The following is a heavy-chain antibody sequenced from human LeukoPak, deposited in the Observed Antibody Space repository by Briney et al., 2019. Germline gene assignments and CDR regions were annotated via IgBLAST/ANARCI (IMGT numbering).Heavy chain of an antibody. CDR1: GGSISSGSYY. CDR2: IYYSGST. V-gene: IGHV4-39*07. J-gene: IGHJ4*02. D-gene: IGHD2-15*01. Sequence: TSETLSLTCTASGGSISSGSYYWGWIRQPPGKGLEWIGSIYYSGSTNYNPSLKSRVTISVDTSKNQFSLKLSSVTAADTAVYYCARVVVVAATPDYWGQGTLVTVSS. CDR3: ARVVVVAATPDY.